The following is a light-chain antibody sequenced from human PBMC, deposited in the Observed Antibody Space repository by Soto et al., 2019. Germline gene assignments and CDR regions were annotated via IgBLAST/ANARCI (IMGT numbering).Light chain of an antibody. J-gene: IGLJ2*01. V-gene: IGLV1-40*01. Sequence: QAVVTQPPSVSGAPGQRVTISCTGSSSNIGAGYDVHWYQQLPGTAPKLLIYGNSNRPSGVPDRFSGSKSGTSASLAITGLQAEDEADYYCQSHDSSLSVHVVFGGGTKLTVL. CDR3: QSHDSSLSVHVV. CDR1: SSNIGAGYD. CDR2: GNS.